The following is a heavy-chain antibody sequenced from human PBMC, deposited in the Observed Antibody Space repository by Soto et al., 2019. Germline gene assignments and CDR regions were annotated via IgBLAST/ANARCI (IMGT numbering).Heavy chain of an antibody. CDR3: ARHWTGLDY. V-gene: IGHV4-59*08. J-gene: IGHJ4*02. D-gene: IGHD2-8*02. Sequence: KPSEPLSLTCTVSGGSISSYYWSWIRQPPGKGLEYIGYIHYSGSTNYKPSLRSRVTLSVDTSKSQFSLKLSSVTAADTAVYYCARHWTGLDYWGQGTLVTVSS. CDR2: IHYSGST. CDR1: GGSISSYY.